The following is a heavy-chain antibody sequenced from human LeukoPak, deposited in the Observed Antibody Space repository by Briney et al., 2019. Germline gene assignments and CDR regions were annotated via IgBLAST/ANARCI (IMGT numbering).Heavy chain of an antibody. D-gene: IGHD3-10*01. CDR3: ARGGTVRGVIHHRGPYYFNY. CDR1: GHTFTGYY. J-gene: IGHJ4*02. CDR2: INPNSGGT. Sequence: EASVKVSCKASGHTFTGYYMHWVRQAPGQGLEWMGWINPNSGGTNYAQKFQGRVTMTRDTSISTAYMELSRLRSDDTAVYYCARGGTVRGVIHHRGPYYFNYWGQGTLVTVSS. V-gene: IGHV1-2*02.